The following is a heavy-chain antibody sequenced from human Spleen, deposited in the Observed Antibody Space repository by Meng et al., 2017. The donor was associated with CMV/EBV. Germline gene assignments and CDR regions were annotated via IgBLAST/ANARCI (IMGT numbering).Heavy chain of an antibody. CDR1: GYTFIGYY. CDR2: INPNSGGT. V-gene: IGHV1-2*02. Sequence: ASVKVSCKASGYTFIGYYMHWVRQAPGQGLERMGWINPNSGGTNYAQKFQGRVTMTRDTPISTAYMELSRLRSDDTAVYYCALLSGGHIVVVIGYWGQGTLVTVSS. D-gene: IGHD2-21*01. CDR3: ALLSGGHIVVVIGY. J-gene: IGHJ4*02.